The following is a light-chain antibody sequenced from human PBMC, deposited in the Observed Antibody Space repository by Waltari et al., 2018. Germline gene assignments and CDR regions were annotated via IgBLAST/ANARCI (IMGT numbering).Light chain of an antibody. J-gene: IGKJ1*01. Sequence: DIVMTQSTDSLAVSLGERATINCKSSQSVLYSSNNKNYLAWYQQKPGQPPKLLIYWASTRESGVPDRFSGSGSATDFTLTISSLQAEDVAGYYCQQYYSIPPTFGQGTKLEIK. V-gene: IGKV4-1*01. CDR1: QSVLYSSNNKNY. CDR2: WAS. CDR3: QQYYSIPPT.